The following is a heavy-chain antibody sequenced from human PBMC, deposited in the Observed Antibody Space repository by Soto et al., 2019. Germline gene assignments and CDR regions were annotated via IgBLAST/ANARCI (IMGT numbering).Heavy chain of an antibody. CDR2: IKQDGSEK. CDR1: GFTFSSYW. J-gene: IGHJ4*02. D-gene: IGHD3-3*01. V-gene: IGHV3-7*01. CDR3: ASESLYDFWSGYYTDYFDY. Sequence: GGSLRLSCAASGFTFSSYWMSWVRQAPGKGLEWVANIKQDGSEKYYVDSVKGRFTISRDNAKNSLYLQMNSLRAEDTAVYYCASESLYDFWSGYYTDYFDYWGQGTLVTVSS.